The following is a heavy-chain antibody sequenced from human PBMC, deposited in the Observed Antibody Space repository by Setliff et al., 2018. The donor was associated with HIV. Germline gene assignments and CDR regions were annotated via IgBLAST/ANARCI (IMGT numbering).Heavy chain of an antibody. CDR3: AKPLTKWGVSPYHYAVDV. V-gene: IGHV3-23*01. D-gene: IGHD7-27*01. J-gene: IGHJ6*02. CDR2: IGGSTGTT. CDR1: GFAFDNYC. Sequence: GGSLRLSCAASGFAFDNYCMTWVRQAPGKGLEWVSGIGGSTGTTYYADSVKGRFTISTVNSKNTLYLQMNSLRAEDTAVYYCAKPLTKWGVSPYHYAVDVWGQGTTVTVSS.